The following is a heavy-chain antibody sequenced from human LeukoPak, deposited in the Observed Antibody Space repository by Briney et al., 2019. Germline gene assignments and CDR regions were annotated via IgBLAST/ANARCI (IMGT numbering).Heavy chain of an antibody. J-gene: IGHJ4*02. CDR1: GFPFYLYA. Sequence: GQSLRLSCQASGFPFYLYAMNWVLHAPGKGLKGVPIMCGTAGCTFYPDSVKGRFTISRDNSKNVLYLRMNSLTAEDTAIYFCAKDRPNSHANSGHYFRRDGYFWDQRTVVTVSS. CDR3: AKDRPNSHANSGHYFRRDGYF. CDR2: MCGTAGCT. D-gene: IGHD3-22*01. V-gene: IGHV3-23*01.